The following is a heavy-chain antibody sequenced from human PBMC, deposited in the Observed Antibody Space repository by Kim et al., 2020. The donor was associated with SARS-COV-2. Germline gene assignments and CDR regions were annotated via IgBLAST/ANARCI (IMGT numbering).Heavy chain of an antibody. V-gene: IGHV3-30-3*01. CDR2: IANDGSNE. CDR1: GLAFSNYA. Sequence: GGSLRLSCTASGLAFSNYAMHWVRQAPGKGLVWVAVIANDGSNEYYADSVKGRFTVSRDNTPKTLSLQVNSLRAEDTAAYYCASENGGNPGYFDLWGRGT. D-gene: IGHD2-15*01. CDR3: ASENGGNPGYFDL. J-gene: IGHJ2*01.